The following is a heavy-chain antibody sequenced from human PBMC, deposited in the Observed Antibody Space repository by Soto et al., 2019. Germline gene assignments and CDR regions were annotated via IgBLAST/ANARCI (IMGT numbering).Heavy chain of an antibody. CDR3: AKDAVPYNGKWDWFDT. CDR1: GFTFSDYA. D-gene: IGHD1-1*01. Sequence: QFLESGGGLVQPGGSLRVHCVASGFTFSDYAMSWVRQRPGKGLEWVSSVGGTGSDTYYVASVKGRFTISRDNSKSTLYLQMKDLRVEDTAIYYCAKDAVPYNGKWDWFDTWGQGTLVTVSS. V-gene: IGHV3-23*01. J-gene: IGHJ5*02. CDR2: VGGTGSDT.